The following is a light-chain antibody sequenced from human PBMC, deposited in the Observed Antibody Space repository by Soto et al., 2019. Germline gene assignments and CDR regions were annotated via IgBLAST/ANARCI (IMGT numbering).Light chain of an antibody. CDR1: QSVGTS. Sequence: EIVLTQSPATLSLSPGESATLSCRASQSVGTSLAWYQQKPGQAPKVLIYDASNRATGVPDRFRGSGSGTDFILTISNLDPDDFAVYCCHPRSTWPPFTFGPGTKVD. J-gene: IGKJ3*01. CDR3: HPRSTWPPFT. V-gene: IGKV3-11*01. CDR2: DAS.